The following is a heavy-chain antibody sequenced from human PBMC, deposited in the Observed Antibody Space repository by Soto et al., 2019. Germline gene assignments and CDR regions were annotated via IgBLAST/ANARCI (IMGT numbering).Heavy chain of an antibody. CDR1: GYTFTSHG. CDR3: ARLLTEGATYREDAFDM. V-gene: IGHV1-18*01. Sequence: QLQLVQSGGEVKTPGASVKVSCTTSGYTFTSHGISWVRQAPGQGLEWMGWISTYNGKTDYAQKFPGRVTMTADTRTSTVEMEVRSLRSDDTAVYYWARLLTEGATYREDAFDMWGQGTKVTVSS. CDR2: ISTYNGKT. D-gene: IGHD1-26*01. J-gene: IGHJ3*02.